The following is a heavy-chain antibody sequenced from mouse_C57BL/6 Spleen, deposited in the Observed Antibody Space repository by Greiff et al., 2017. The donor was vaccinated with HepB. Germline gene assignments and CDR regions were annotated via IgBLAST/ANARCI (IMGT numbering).Heavy chain of an antibody. CDR1: GYTFTSYW. D-gene: IGHD2-3*01. V-gene: IGHV1-55*01. CDR3: AREGVYALMDY. CDR2: IYPGSGST. J-gene: IGHJ4*01. Sequence: QVQLQQPGAELVKPGASVKMSCKASGYTFTSYWITWVKQRPGQGLEWIGDIYPGSGSTNYNEKFKSKATLTVDTSSSTAYMQLSSLTSEDSAVYYCAREGVYALMDYWGQGTSVIVSS.